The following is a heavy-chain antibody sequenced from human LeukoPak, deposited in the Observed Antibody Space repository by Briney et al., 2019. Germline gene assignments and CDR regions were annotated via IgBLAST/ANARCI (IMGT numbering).Heavy chain of an antibody. J-gene: IGHJ6*02. CDR3: TRDIFYSNGYYGMDV. CDR1: GFTFSSYS. CDR2: ISSSSSYI. D-gene: IGHD4-11*01. V-gene: IGHV3-21*01. Sequence: PGGSLRLSCAASGFTFSSYSMNWVRQAPGKGLEWVSSISSSSSYIYYADSVKGRFTISRDNAKDSLYLQMNSLRAEDTAVYYCTRDIFYSNGYYGMDVWGQGTTVTVSS.